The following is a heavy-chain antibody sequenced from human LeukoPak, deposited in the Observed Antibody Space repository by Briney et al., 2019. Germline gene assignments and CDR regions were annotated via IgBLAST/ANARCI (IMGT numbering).Heavy chain of an antibody. Sequence: SETLSLTCTVSSGSLSSSNYYWGWIRRPPGKGLEWIGSIYYSGSTYYNPSLKSRVTISVDTSKNQFSLKLSSVTTANTAVYYCAPEGDGYILFDYWGQGTLVTVSS. CDR1: SGSLSSSNYY. CDR2: IYYSGST. V-gene: IGHV4-39*01. D-gene: IGHD5-24*01. J-gene: IGHJ4*02. CDR3: APEGDGYILFDY.